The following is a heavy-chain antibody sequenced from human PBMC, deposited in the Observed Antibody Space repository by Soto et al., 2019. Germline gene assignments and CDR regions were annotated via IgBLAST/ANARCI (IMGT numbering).Heavy chain of an antibody. V-gene: IGHV3-15*01. Sequence: EVQLVESGGGSVKPGGSLRLSCAASGFSFDNAWMSWVRQAPGKGLEWVGRIKSKTDGGTTDYAAPVKGRFTISRDDSKNTLYLQMNSLKTEDTAVYYCTTVLRAAAETSIYFDYWGQGTLVTVSS. J-gene: IGHJ4*02. CDR2: IKSKTDGGTT. D-gene: IGHD6-13*01. CDR3: TTVLRAAAETSIYFDY. CDR1: GFSFDNAW.